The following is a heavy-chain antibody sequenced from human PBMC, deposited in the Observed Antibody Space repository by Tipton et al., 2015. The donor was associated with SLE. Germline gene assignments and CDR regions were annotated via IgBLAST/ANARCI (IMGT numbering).Heavy chain of an antibody. D-gene: IGHD3-3*01. J-gene: IGHJ4*02. CDR1: GGSFSGFY. Sequence: TLSLTCAVRGGSFSGFYWSWIRQPPGKGLEWIGEINHSGSTNYNPSLKRRVTMSVDTSKNQFSLKVSSVTAADTAVYYCARSPGDFWSGLGYWGQGTLVTVSS. V-gene: IGHV4-34*01. CDR3: ARSPGDFWSGLGY. CDR2: INHSGST.